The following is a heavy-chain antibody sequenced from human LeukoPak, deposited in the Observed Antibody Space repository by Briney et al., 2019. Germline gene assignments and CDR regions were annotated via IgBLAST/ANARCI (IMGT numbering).Heavy chain of an antibody. CDR3: AKDQTGTTGLFDY. Sequence: SLRLSCAASGFTFDDYAMHWVRQAPGKGLEWVSGISWNSGSIGYADSVKGRFTISRDNAKNSLYLQMNSLRAEDMALYYCAKDQTGTTGLFDYWGQGTLVTVSS. CDR1: GFTFDDYA. V-gene: IGHV3-9*03. J-gene: IGHJ4*02. D-gene: IGHD1/OR15-1a*01. CDR2: ISWNSGSI.